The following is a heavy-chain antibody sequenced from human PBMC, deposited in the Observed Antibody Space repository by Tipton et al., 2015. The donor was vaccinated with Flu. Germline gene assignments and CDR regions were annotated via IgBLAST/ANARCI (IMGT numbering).Heavy chain of an antibody. V-gene: IGHV4-59*12. Sequence: TLSLTCTVSGGSISDYYWSWIRQPPGKGLVWIAYSSGSSGSTKYSPAFKSRVTLSVDTSKNQFSLNLSSVTASDTALYFCARCSGSGTDVIYDYWGQGTLVTVSS. CDR1: GGSISDYY. J-gene: IGHJ4*02. CDR3: ARCSGSGTDVIYDY. D-gene: IGHD3-10*02. CDR2: SSGSSGST.